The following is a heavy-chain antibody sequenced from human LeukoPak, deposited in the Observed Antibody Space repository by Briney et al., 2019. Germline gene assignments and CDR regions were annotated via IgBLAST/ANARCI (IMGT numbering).Heavy chain of an antibody. CDR2: INHSGST. Sequence: SETLSLTCAVYGGSFSGYYWSWIRQPPGKGLEWIGEINHSGSTNYNPSLKSRVTMSVDTSKNQFSLKLSSVTAADTAVYYCARARGFYCSSTSCYTGGIAAWFDPWGQGTLVTVSS. V-gene: IGHV4-34*01. J-gene: IGHJ5*02. D-gene: IGHD2-2*02. CDR3: ARARGFYCSSTSCYTGGIAAWFDP. CDR1: GGSFSGYY.